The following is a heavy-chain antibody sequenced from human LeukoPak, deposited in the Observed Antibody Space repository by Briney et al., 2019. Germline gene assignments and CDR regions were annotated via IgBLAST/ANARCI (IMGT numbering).Heavy chain of an antibody. CDR1: GFTFSSYA. CDR3: AKWAVGDSSGYYYGY. D-gene: IGHD3-22*01. Sequence: GGSLRLSCAASGFTFSSYAMSWVRQAPGKGLEWVSAISGSGGSTYYADSVKGRFTISRDNSKNTLYPQMNSLRAEDTAVYYCAKWAVGDSSGYYYGYWGQGTLVTVSS. V-gene: IGHV3-23*01. CDR2: ISGSGGST. J-gene: IGHJ4*02.